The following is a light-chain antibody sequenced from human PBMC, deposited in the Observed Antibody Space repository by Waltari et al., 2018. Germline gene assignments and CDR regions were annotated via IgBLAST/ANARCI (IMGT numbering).Light chain of an antibody. J-gene: IGKJ2*01. CDR2: GAS. Sequence: EMVLTQSPGTLSVSPGESATLSCRARQSVSSNLAWYQQRPGQPPRLHIYGASTRATGIPARFSGSGSGTEFTLTISSLQSEDFAVYYCLQYDSWPPYTFGQGTKLEIK. V-gene: IGKV3-15*01. CDR1: QSVSSN. CDR3: LQYDSWPPYT.